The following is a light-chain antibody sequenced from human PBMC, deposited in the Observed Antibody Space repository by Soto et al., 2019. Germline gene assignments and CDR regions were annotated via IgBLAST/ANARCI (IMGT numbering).Light chain of an antibody. CDR3: QQYDNSPIT. J-gene: IGKJ5*01. CDR1: ESVSSSY. Sequence: EIVLTQSPGTLSLSPGERATLSCRASESVSSSYLAWYQQKPGQAPRLLIFGASSRATGTPDRFSGSGSGTDFTLTISRLEPEDFAVYYCQQYDNSPITFGQGTRLEI. CDR2: GAS. V-gene: IGKV3-20*01.